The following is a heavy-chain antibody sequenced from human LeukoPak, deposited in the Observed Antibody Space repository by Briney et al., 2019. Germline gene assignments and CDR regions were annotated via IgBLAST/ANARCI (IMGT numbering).Heavy chain of an antibody. CDR2: INHSGST. CDR1: GGSFSGYY. Sequence: SETLSLTCAVYGGSFSGYYWSWIRQPPGKGLEWIGEINHSGSTNYNPSLKSRVTISVDTSKNQFSLKLSSVTAADTAVYYCARGLGYCTNGVRDDPASGSGEFDYWGQGTLVTVSS. V-gene: IGHV4-34*01. CDR3: ARGLGYCTNGVRDDPASGSGEFDY. J-gene: IGHJ4*02. D-gene: IGHD2-8*01.